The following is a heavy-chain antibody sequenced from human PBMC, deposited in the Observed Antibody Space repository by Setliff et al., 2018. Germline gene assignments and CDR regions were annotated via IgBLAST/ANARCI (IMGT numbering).Heavy chain of an antibody. Sequence: ASVKVSCKASGYTFTSSGITWVRQAPGQGLEWMGWISAYTGNTNYARKLQGRVTMTTDTSTNTAYMELRSLTSDDTAVYFCSRLVRYCTTTTCQRASGAELWGQGTLVTVS. V-gene: IGHV1-18*01. CDR2: ISAYTGNT. J-gene: IGHJ4*02. CDR1: GYTFTSSG. D-gene: IGHD2-8*01. CDR3: SRLVRYCTTTTCQRASGAEL.